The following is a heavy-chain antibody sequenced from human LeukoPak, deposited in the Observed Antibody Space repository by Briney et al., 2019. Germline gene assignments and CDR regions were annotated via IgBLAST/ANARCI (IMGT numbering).Heavy chain of an antibody. CDR3: AKIPLGDY. CDR1: GFTFSSYG. CDR2: ISYDGSNK. D-gene: IGHD7-27*01. Sequence: GGSLRLSCAASGFTFSSYGMHWVRQAPGKGLEWVAVISYDGSNKYCADSVKGRFTISRDNSKNTLYLQMNSLRAEDTAVYYCAKIPLGDYWGQGTLATVSS. V-gene: IGHV3-30*18. J-gene: IGHJ4*02.